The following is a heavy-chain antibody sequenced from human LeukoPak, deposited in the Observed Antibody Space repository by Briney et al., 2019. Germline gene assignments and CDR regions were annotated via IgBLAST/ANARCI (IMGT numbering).Heavy chain of an antibody. J-gene: IGHJ5*02. CDR2: INTDGSST. CDR1: GFTFSSYW. CDR3: ARDTVTNNWFDP. Sequence: GGSLRLSCAASGFTFSSYWMHWVRQAPGKGLVWVSRINTDGSSTSYADSVKGRFTISRDNAKNTLYMQMNSLRAEDTAVYYCARDTVTNNWFDPWGQGTLVTVSS. D-gene: IGHD4-11*01. V-gene: IGHV3-74*01.